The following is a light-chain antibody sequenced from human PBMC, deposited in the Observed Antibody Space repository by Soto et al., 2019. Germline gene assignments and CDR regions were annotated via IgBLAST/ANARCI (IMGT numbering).Light chain of an antibody. CDR1: SSNIGSHV. CDR3: AVWDDSLDGWV. CDR2: NNN. Sequence: QAVVTQPPSASGTPGQRVTISCSGSSSNIGSHVVYWYQQLAGTAPKLLMYNNNQRPSGVPDRFSGSKSGTSASLAISVLQSEDEADYYCAVWDDSLDGWVFGGGTKLTVL. V-gene: IGLV1-44*01. J-gene: IGLJ3*02.